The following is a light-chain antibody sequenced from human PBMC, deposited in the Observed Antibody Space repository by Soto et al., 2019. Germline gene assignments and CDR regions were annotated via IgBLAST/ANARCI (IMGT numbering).Light chain of an antibody. CDR3: LKRSVWRWT. Sequence: EIVLTQSPATLSLSPGERATLSCRASQSVGNYLAWYPQKPGHAPRLLIYDVVNRATAIPARLSGSGSGTDLNLTISSLEPEEFAVCYWLKRSVWRWTFGQGNRLEVK. CDR1: QSVGNY. J-gene: IGKJ1*01. CDR2: DVV. V-gene: IGKV3-11*01.